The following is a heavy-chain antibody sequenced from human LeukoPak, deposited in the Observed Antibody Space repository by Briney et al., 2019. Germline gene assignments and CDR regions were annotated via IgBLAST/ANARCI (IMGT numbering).Heavy chain of an antibody. D-gene: IGHD6-13*01. CDR1: GYTFTNYD. J-gene: IGHJ4*02. CDR2: MNPNSGNT. Sequence: ASVKVSCKASGYTFTNYDINWVRQATGQGLEWMGWMNPNSGNTGYAQKFQGGVTMTRNTSISTAYMELSSLRSEDTAVYYCARGGSSSWDIIDYWGQGTLVTVSS. CDR3: ARGGSSSWDIIDY. V-gene: IGHV1-8*02.